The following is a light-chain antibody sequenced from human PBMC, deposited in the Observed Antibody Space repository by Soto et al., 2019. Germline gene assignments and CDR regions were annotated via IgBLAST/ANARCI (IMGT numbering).Light chain of an antibody. J-gene: IGKJ5*01. CDR2: GAS. Sequence: EIVLTQSPGTLSLSPGERATLSCRASQSVSSSYLAWYQQKPGQAPRLPIYGASSRATGIPDRFSGSGSGTDFTLTISRLEPEDFAVYYCQQYDKWFSISFGQGTRLEIK. CDR3: QQYDKWFSIS. V-gene: IGKV3-20*01. CDR1: QSVSSSY.